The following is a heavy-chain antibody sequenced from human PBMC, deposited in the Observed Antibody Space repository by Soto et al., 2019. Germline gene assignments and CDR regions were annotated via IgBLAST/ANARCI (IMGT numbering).Heavy chain of an antibody. CDR2: ISAYSGKT. Sequence: ASVKVSCKTSGYTLTSYGISWVRQAPGQRLEWMGWISAYSGKTNYAQNLQGRLTMTTDKSTSTAYMEPRSLRSDDTALYYCARDNSGDFWSGYSHYYFDYWGQGTLVTVSS. J-gene: IGHJ4*02. D-gene: IGHD3-3*01. V-gene: IGHV1-18*01. CDR3: ARDNSGDFWSGYSHYYFDY. CDR1: GYTLTSYG.